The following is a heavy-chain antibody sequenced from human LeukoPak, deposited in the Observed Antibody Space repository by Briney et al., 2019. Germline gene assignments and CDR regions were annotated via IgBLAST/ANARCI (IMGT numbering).Heavy chain of an antibody. D-gene: IGHD1-26*01. J-gene: IGHJ4*02. CDR3: ARDPRAGWSYFNLYDFDY. V-gene: IGHV3-11*01. CDR1: VFTFSDYY. Sequence: GGSLRLSCVPPVFTFSDYYMSWIRQAPGGGLERVSHISRSGSTIYSADSVKGRFPISRDNAKNSLYLQMNSLRAEDTAVYYCARDPRAGWSYFNLYDFDYWGQGTLVTVSS. CDR2: ISRSGSTI.